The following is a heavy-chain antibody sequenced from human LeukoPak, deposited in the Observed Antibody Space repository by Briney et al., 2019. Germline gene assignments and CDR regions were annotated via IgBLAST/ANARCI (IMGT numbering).Heavy chain of an antibody. CDR1: GFTFSSYW. D-gene: IGHD3-10*01. V-gene: IGHV3-7*01. CDR2: IKQDGSEK. J-gene: IGHJ4*02. CDR3: ARIRVMDLYYFDY. Sequence: GGSLRLSCAASGFTFSSYWMSWVRQAPGKGLEWVANIKQDGSEKYYVDSVKGRFTISRDNAKNSLYLQMNSMRAEDTAVYYCARIRVMDLYYFDYWGQGTLVTVSS.